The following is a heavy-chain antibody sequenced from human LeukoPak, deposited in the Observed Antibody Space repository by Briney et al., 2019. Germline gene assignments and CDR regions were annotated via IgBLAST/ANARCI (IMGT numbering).Heavy chain of an antibody. CDR2: IYFDGSTT. V-gene: IGHV3-74*01. Sequence: GGSLRLSCAASGFTFSNYWMHWVRQAPGKGLVWVSGIYFDGSTTRYADSVKGRFTISRDNAKNTLYLQMNSLIADDTAVYYCARYSRAYDYWGQGTLVTVSS. CDR3: ARYSRAYDY. CDR1: GFTFSNYW. J-gene: IGHJ4*02. D-gene: IGHD6-13*01.